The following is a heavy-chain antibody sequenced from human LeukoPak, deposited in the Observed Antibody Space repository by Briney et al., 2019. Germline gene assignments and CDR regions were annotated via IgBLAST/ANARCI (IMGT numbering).Heavy chain of an antibody. V-gene: IGHV1-69*06. CDR2: IIPIFGTA. CDR1: GGTFSSYA. Sequence: SVKVSCTASGGTFSSYAISWVRQAPGQGLEWMGGIIPIFGTANYAQKFQGRVTITADKSTSTAYMELSSLRSEDTAVYYCATKSLAFGGVIAPFDYWGQGTLVTVSS. D-gene: IGHD3-16*02. J-gene: IGHJ4*02. CDR3: ATKSLAFGGVIAPFDY.